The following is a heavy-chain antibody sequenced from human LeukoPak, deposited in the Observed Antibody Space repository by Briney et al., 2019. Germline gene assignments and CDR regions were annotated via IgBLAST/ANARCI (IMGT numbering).Heavy chain of an antibody. Sequence: PSETLSLTCAVYGGSFSGYYWSWIRQPPGKGLEWIGEINHSGSTNYNPSLKSRVTISVDTSKNQFSLKLSSVTAADTAVYYCAREAYGSGRPPSRSFDYWGQGTLVTVSS. CDR1: GGSFSGYY. V-gene: IGHV4-34*01. CDR2: INHSGST. D-gene: IGHD3-10*01. CDR3: AREAYGSGRPPSRSFDY. J-gene: IGHJ4*02.